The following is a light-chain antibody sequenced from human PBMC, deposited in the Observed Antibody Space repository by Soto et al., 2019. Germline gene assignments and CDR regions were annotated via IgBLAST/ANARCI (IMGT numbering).Light chain of an antibody. J-gene: IGLJ2*01. Sequence: QSALTQPASVSGSPGQSVTISCTGTSRDVGGYNYVSWYQQHPGKAPKLMIYEVNNRPSGVSNRFSGSKSGNTASLTISGLQAEDEGDYYCSSYTSSSTVVFGGGTKLTVL. CDR1: SRDVGGYNY. CDR3: SSYTSSSTVV. CDR2: EVN. V-gene: IGLV2-14*01.